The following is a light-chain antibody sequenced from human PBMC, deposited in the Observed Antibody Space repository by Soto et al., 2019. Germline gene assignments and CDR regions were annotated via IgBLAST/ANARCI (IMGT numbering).Light chain of an antibody. V-gene: IGKV3-20*01. J-gene: IGKJ1*01. CDR1: QSVKSSY. Sequence: EIVLTQSPGVLSVSVGERATLSCRASQSVKSSYLAWYQQKPGQAPRLLIYDASTRATGIADRFSASGSGTEFTLTISRLEPEDFAVYSCQQYASSPQTFGQGTKVDIK. CDR2: DAS. CDR3: QQYASSPQT.